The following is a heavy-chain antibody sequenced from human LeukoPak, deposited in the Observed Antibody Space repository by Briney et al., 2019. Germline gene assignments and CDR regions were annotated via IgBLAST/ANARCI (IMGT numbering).Heavy chain of an antibody. Sequence: GGSLRLSCAASGFTFSSYSMNWVCQAPGKGLEWVSSISSSSSYIYYADSVKGRFTISRDNAKNSLYLQMNSLRAEDTAVYYCAREAWELRSFDYWGQGTLDTVSS. J-gene: IGHJ4*02. CDR1: GFTFSSYS. CDR2: ISSSSSYI. CDR3: AREAWELRSFDY. D-gene: IGHD1-26*01. V-gene: IGHV3-21*01.